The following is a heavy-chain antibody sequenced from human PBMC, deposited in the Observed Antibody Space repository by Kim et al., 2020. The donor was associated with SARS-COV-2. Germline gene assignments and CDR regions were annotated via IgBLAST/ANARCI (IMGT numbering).Heavy chain of an antibody. Sequence: ASVKVSCKASGYTFTGYYMHWVRQAPGQGLEWMGWINPNSGGTNYAQKFQGRVTMTRDTSISTAYMELSRLRSDDTAVYYCARSASWYQLPIWSRGGDMDVWGKGTTVTVSS. CDR2: INPNSGGT. J-gene: IGHJ6*03. CDR3: ARSASWYQLPIWSRGGDMDV. V-gene: IGHV1-2*02. D-gene: IGHD2-2*01. CDR1: GYTFTGYY.